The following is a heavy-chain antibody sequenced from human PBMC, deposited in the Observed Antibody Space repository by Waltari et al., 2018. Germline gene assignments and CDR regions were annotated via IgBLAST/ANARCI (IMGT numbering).Heavy chain of an antibody. V-gene: IGHV1-69-2*01. CDR3: ATVGYYFDY. CDR2: VDPEDGET. D-gene: IGHD1-26*01. J-gene: IGHJ4*02. Sequence: QAPGKGLEWMGRVDPEDGETIYAEKFQGRVTITADTSTDTAYMELSSLRSEDTAVYYCATVGYYFDYWGQGTLVTVSS.